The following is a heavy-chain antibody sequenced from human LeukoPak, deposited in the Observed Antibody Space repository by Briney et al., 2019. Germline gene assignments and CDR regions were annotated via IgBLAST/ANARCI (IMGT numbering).Heavy chain of an antibody. CDR2: IIPIFGTA. CDR3: ARMWSYYYGSGSPNWFDP. D-gene: IGHD3-10*01. V-gene: IGHV1-69*06. Sequence: SVKVSCKASGGTFSSYAISWVRQAPGQGLEWMGGIIPIFGTANYAQKFQSRVTITADKSTSTAYMELSSLRSEDTAVYYCARMWSYYYGSGSPNWFDPWGQGTLVTVSS. J-gene: IGHJ5*02. CDR1: GGTFSSYA.